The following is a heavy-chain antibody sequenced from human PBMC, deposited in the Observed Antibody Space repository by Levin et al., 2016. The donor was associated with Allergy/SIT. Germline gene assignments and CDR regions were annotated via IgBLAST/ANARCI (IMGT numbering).Heavy chain of an antibody. CDR1: GGSISSYY. CDR3: ARDNWGSPYYYYGMDV. CDR2: IYYSGST. Sequence: GSLRLSCTVSGGSISSYYWSWIRQPPGKGLEWIGYIYYSGSTNYNPSLKSRVTTSVDTSKNQFSLKLSSVTAADTAVYYCARDNWGSPYYYYGMDVWGQGTTVTVSS. J-gene: IGHJ6*02. D-gene: IGHD7-27*01. V-gene: IGHV4-59*01.